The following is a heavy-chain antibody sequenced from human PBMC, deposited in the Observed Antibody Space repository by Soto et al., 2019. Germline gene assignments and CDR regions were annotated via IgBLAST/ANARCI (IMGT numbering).Heavy chain of an antibody. CDR2: ISAYNGNT. CDR3: ASTRRGVAVAGTSEYYFDY. Sequence: ASVKVSCKASGYTFTSYGISWVRQAPGQGLEWMGWISAYNGNTNYAQKLQGRVTMTTDTSTSTAYMGLRSLRSDDTAVYYCASTRRGVAVAGTSEYYFDYWGQGTLVTVSS. D-gene: IGHD6-19*01. CDR1: GYTFTSYG. V-gene: IGHV1-18*01. J-gene: IGHJ4*02.